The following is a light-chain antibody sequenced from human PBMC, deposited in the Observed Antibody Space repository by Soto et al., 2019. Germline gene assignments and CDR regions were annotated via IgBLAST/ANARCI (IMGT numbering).Light chain of an antibody. V-gene: IGLV1-40*01. J-gene: IGLJ2*01. CDR2: ASS. CDR3: QSYDSSLSGVV. CDR1: SSNIGAGYD. Sequence: SVLTQPPSVSGAPGQGVTISCTGASSNIGAGYDVHWYHQIPGTAPKLLMYASSNRPSGVPDRFSGSKSGTSASLAITGLQAEDEGEYDCQSYDSSLSGVVFGGGTKLTVL.